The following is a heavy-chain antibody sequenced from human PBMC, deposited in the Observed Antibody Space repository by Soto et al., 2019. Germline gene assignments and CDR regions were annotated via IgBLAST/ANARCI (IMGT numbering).Heavy chain of an antibody. CDR1: GNTFTHNH. J-gene: IGHJ5*02. CDR3: ARGSHLLLWFGELDPPAGFDP. V-gene: IGHV1-46*01. CDR2: INPSGGST. D-gene: IGHD3-10*01. Sequence: APMKVSRQGSGNTFTHNHMPWGGQAPGQRVERKGIINPSGGSTSYAQKFQGRVTMTRDTSTSTAYMELSSLRSEDTAVYYCARGSHLLLWFGELDPPAGFDPWGQGTLVTVSS.